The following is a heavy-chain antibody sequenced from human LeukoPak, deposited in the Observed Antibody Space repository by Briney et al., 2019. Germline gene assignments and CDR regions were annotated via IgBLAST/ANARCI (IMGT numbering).Heavy chain of an antibody. J-gene: IGHJ4*02. Sequence: GESLKISCKGSGYSFTSYWIGWVRQMPGKGLEWMGIIFPGGADTRYTPSFQGQVHISADTSISTAYLPGLCLKGSDTAMYYCARRQEKSSYMDYRGQGTLVTDSS. D-gene: IGHD2-21*01. CDR2: IFPGGADT. V-gene: IGHV5-51*01. CDR3: ARRQEKSSYMDY. CDR1: GYSFTSYW.